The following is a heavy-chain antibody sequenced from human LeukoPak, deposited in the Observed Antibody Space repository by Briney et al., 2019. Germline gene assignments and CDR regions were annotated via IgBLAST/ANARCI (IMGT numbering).Heavy chain of an antibody. Sequence: PGGSLRLSRAASGFTFSSYWMSWVRQAPGKGLEWVANIKEDGSEKYYVDSVKGRLTISRDTAKSSLYLQMNSLRAEDTAVYYCARLRAGDYFDYWGQGTLVTVSS. CDR1: GFTFSSYW. CDR3: ARLRAGDYFDY. J-gene: IGHJ4*02. CDR2: IKEDGSEK. V-gene: IGHV3-7*04. D-gene: IGHD6-19*01.